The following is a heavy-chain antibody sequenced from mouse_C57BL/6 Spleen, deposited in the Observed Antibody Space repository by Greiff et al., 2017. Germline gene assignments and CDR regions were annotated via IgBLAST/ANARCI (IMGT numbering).Heavy chain of an antibody. V-gene: IGHV14-2*01. CDR1: GFNIKDYY. Sequence: VQLKESGAELVKPGASVKLSCTASGFNIKDYYMHWVKQRTEQGLEWIGRIDPEDGETKYAPKFQGTATITADTSSNTAYLQLSSLTSEDTAVYYCAEGELLLPFAYWGQGTLVTVSA. CDR3: AEGELLLPFAY. J-gene: IGHJ3*01. CDR2: IDPEDGET. D-gene: IGHD2-3*01.